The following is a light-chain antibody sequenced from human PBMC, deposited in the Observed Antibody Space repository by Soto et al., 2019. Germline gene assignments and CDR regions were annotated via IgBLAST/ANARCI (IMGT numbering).Light chain of an antibody. Sequence: DIQITQSPSSLSASVEDRVIITSRASQSISNHLNWYQQKPGKAPKLLILAASSLQSGVPSRFSGSVYGTDFTLTISSLQPDDFATYYCQQYSSSVTFGQGTNVDI. CDR1: QSISNH. V-gene: IGKV1-39*01. CDR3: QQYSSSVT. CDR2: AAS. J-gene: IGKJ1*01.